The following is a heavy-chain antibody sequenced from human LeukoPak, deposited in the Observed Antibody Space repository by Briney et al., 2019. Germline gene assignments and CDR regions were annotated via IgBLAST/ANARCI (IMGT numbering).Heavy chain of an antibody. CDR1: GFTFSSYS. D-gene: IGHD2-21*02. CDR2: ISSSSSYI. CDR3: ARGRTYCGGDCYSGDYYYYYMDV. Sequence: GGSLRLSCAASGFTFSSYSMNWVRQAPGKGLEWVSSISSSSSYIYYADSVKGRFTISRDNAKNSLYLQKNSLRAEDTAVYYCARGRTYCGGDCYSGDYYYYYMDVWGKGTTVTVSS. V-gene: IGHV3-21*01. J-gene: IGHJ6*03.